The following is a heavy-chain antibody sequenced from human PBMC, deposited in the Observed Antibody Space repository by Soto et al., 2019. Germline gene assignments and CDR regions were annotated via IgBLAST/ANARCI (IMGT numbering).Heavy chain of an antibody. V-gene: IGHV4-31*03. CDR2: IYYSGST. CDR1: GGSISSGGYY. D-gene: IGHD3-3*01. CDR3: ARVGTIFGVVKNWFDP. J-gene: IGHJ5*02. Sequence: SETLSLTCTVSGGSISSGGYYWSWIRQHPGKGLEWIGYIYYSGSTYYNPSLKSRVTISVDTSKNQFSLKLSSVTAADTAVYYCARVGTIFGVVKNWFDPWGQGTLVDVSS.